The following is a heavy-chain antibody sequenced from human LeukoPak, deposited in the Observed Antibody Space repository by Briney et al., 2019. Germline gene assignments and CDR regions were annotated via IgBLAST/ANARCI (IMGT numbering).Heavy chain of an antibody. CDR1: GYTLTELS. CDR2: FDPEDGET. D-gene: IGHD4-23*01. CDR3: ATRNYYGGNSDGDY. Sequence: ASVKVSCKVSGYTLTELSMHWVRQAPGKGLEWMGGFDPEDGETIYAQKFQGRVTMTEDTSTDTAYMELSSLRSEDTAVYYCATRNYYGGNSDGDYWGQGTLVTVSS. V-gene: IGHV1-24*01. J-gene: IGHJ4*02.